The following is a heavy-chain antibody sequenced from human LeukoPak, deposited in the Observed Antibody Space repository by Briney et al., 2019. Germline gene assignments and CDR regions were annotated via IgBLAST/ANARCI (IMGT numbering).Heavy chain of an antibody. J-gene: IGHJ4*02. D-gene: IGHD5-12*01. CDR3: AKDRVATTLFDY. CDR1: GFAFSSYA. CDR2: ISGSGGST. Sequence: GGSLRLSCAASGFAFSSYAMSWVRQAPGKGLEWVSAISGSGGSTYYADPVKGRFTISRDNSKNTLYLQMNSLRAEDTAVYYCAKDRVATTLFDYWGQGTLVTVSS. V-gene: IGHV3-23*01.